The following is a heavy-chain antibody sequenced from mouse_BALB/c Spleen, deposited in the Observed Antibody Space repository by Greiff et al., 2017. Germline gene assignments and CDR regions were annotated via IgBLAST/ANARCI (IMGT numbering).Heavy chain of an antibody. V-gene: IGHV1-69*02. D-gene: IGHD2-4*01. Sequence: QVQLKQPGAEFVKLGAPVKLPCKAPGSTFTSYWLTWLKQRPGRGLEWFGRIDPSYSETHYNQKYKDKATQTVDKSSSTAYIQHSGLTSEDSAVYYCASWDYGGFAYWGQGTLVTVSA. J-gene: IGHJ3*01. CDR3: ASWDYGGFAY. CDR1: GSTFTSYW. CDR2: IDPSYSET.